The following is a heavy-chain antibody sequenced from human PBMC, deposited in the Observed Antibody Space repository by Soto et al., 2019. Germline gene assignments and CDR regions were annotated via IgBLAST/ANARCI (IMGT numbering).Heavy chain of an antibody. Sequence: EVQLVESGGGLVKPGGSLRLSCAASGFTFSSYSMNWVRQAPGKGLEWVSSISSSSSYIYYADSVKGRFTISRDNAKNSLYLKMSSLRDEDTAVYYWARDGGRLQLWLNVWGQGTTVTVSS. V-gene: IGHV3-21*01. D-gene: IGHD5-18*01. CDR1: GFTFSSYS. J-gene: IGHJ6*02. CDR3: ARDGGRLQLWLNV. CDR2: ISSSSSYI.